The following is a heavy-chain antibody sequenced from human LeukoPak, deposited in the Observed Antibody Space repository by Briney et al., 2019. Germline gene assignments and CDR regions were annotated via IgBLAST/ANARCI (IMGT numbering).Heavy chain of an antibody. V-gene: IGHV3-48*03. Sequence: GGSLRLSCAASGFTFSSYEMNWVRQAPGKGLEWVSYISSSGSTIYYADSVKGRFTISRDNAKNSLYLQMSSLRAEDTAVYYCARGVYSYRYWGQGTLVTVSS. CDR2: ISSSGSTI. CDR1: GFTFSSYE. J-gene: IGHJ4*02. CDR3: ARGVYSYRY. D-gene: IGHD5-18*01.